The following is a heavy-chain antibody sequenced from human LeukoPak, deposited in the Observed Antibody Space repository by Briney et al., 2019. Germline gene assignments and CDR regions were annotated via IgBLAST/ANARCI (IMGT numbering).Heavy chain of an antibody. J-gene: IGHJ4*02. CDR1: GASISSYY. D-gene: IGHD6-19*01. Sequence: PSETLSLTCTVSGASISSYYWSWIRQPPGKGLEWIGYIYYSGSTNYNPSLKSRVTISVDTSKNQFSLKLSSVTAADTAVYYCARGRGYSSGWFGYWGQGTLVTVSS. V-gene: IGHV4-59*01. CDR3: ARGRGYSSGWFGY. CDR2: IYYSGST.